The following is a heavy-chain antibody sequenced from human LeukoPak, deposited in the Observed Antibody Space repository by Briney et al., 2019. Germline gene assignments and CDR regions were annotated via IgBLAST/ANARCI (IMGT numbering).Heavy chain of an antibody. Sequence: GGCLRLSCAASGFTFSSYGMHWVRQAPGKGLEWVAFIRYDGSNKYYADSVKGRFTISRDNSKNTLYLQMNSLRAEDTAVYYCAKGGIVVVPAAIRHWGQGTLVTVSS. CDR2: IRYDGSNK. J-gene: IGHJ4*02. V-gene: IGHV3-30*02. CDR3: AKGGIVVVPAAIRH. D-gene: IGHD2-2*02. CDR1: GFTFSSYG.